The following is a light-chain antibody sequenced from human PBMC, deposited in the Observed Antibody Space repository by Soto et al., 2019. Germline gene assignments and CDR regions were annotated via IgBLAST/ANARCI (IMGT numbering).Light chain of an antibody. Sequence: IHLTHSPSCLSASVGYRVTITCRASQGISSYLAWYQQKPGKAPKLLIYAASTLQSGVPSRFSGSGSGTDFTLTISSLQPEDFATYFCQQSYSTPPWTFGQGTKVDIK. J-gene: IGKJ1*01. CDR3: QQSYSTPPWT. V-gene: IGKV1-39*01. CDR1: QGISSY. CDR2: AAS.